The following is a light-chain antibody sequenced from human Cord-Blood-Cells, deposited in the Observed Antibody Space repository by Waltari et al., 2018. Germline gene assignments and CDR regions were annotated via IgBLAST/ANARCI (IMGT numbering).Light chain of an antibody. CDR2: EGS. CDR1: SSDVGSYNL. V-gene: IGLV2-23*01. Sequence: QSALTQPASVSGSPGQSITISCTGTSSDVGSYNLVSWYQQHPGKAPKLMMYEGSKRPSGVSNRIAGSRSGNTASLTICGIQAEEEADYYCCSDAGSSTVVVGGGTKLTVL. CDR3: CSDAGSSTVV. J-gene: IGLJ2*01.